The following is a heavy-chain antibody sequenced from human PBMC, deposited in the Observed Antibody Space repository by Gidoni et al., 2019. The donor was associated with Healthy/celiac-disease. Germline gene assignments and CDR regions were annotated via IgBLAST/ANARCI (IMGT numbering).Heavy chain of an antibody. CDR2: IYYSGST. CDR3: ARAAFGSWYYFDY. V-gene: IGHV4-59*01. Sequence: QVQLQESGPGLVKPSETLSLTCTVSGGSISSYYWSWIRQPPGKGLEWIGYIYYSGSTNYNPSLKSRVTISVDTSKNQFSLKLSSVTAADTAVYYCARAAFGSWYYFDYWGQGTLVTVSS. CDR1: GGSISSYY. J-gene: IGHJ4*02. D-gene: IGHD6-13*01.